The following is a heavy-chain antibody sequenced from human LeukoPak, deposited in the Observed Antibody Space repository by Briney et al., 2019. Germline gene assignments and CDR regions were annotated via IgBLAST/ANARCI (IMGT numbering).Heavy chain of an antibody. V-gene: IGHV4-38-2*02. CDR3: ARDKRTVTSHFDY. CDR2: LYHSGST. CDR1: GHSISTAYY. D-gene: IGHD4-17*01. Sequence: SETLSLTCTVSGHSISTAYYWGWIRQPPGKGLEWIGSLYHSGSTYYNPSLKSRVTISVDTSKNQFSLKLSSVTAADTAVYYCARDKRTVTSHFDYWGQGTLVTVSS. J-gene: IGHJ4*02.